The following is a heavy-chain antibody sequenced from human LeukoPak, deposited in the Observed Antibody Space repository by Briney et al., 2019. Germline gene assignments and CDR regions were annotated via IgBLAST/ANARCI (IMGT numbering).Heavy chain of an antibody. D-gene: IGHD4-17*01. J-gene: IGHJ3*02. CDR3: ARAFPFDDYGDPDAFDI. V-gene: IGHV4-30-4*08. Sequence: SETLSLTCTVSGVSMSSGAFYWSRIRQHPGKGLVWIGNIYYSGSTYYNPSLKSRVTISVDRSKNQFSLKLTSVTAADTAVYYCARAFPFDDYGDPDAFDIWGQGTMVTVSS. CDR1: GVSMSSGAFY. CDR2: IYYSGST.